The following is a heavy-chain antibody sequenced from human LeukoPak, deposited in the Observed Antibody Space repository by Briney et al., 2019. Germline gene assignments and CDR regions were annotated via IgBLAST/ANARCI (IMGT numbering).Heavy chain of an antibody. CDR2: VSGYDGRT. J-gene: IGHJ3*02. D-gene: IGHD4-11*01. CDR1: GYSFASYG. Sequence: AASVKVSCKASGYSFASYGISWVRQAPGQGLKWMGWVSGYDGRTNYAQNLKGRVTETAETSTSTVYMELRSLRSDDTAIYYCARDYYNDYEDTFDIWGQGTMVTVSS. CDR3: ARDYYNDYEDTFDI. V-gene: IGHV1-18*01.